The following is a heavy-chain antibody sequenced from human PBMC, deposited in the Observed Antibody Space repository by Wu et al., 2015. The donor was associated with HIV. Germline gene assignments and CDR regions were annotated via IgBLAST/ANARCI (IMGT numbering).Heavy chain of an antibody. Sequence: QVHLVQSGAEVKKPGASVKVSCKASEYTFTDNFIHWVRQAPGQGLEWMGWINPNSGGTNYAQKFQGRVTMTRDTSISTAYMELSRLRSDDTAVYYCASGPNSGSYSDAFDIWGQGTMVTVSS. V-gene: IGHV1-2*02. J-gene: IGHJ3*02. CDR1: EYTFTDNF. D-gene: IGHD1-26*01. CDR2: INPNSGGT. CDR3: ASGPNSGSYSDAFDI.